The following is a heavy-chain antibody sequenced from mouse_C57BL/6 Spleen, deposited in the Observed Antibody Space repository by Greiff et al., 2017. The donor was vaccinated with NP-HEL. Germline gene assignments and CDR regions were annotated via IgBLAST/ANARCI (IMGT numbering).Heavy chain of an antibody. CDR3: AREVWVSFAY. V-gene: IGHV1-22*01. D-gene: IGHD4-1*01. J-gene: IGHJ3*01. Sequence: VQLQQPGAELVKPGASVKLSCKASGYTFTDYNMHWVKQSHGKSLEWIGYINPNNGGTSYNQKFKGKATLTVNKSSSTAYMELRSLTSEDSAVYYCAREVWVSFAYWGQGTLVTVSA. CDR2: INPNNGGT. CDR1: GYTFTDYN.